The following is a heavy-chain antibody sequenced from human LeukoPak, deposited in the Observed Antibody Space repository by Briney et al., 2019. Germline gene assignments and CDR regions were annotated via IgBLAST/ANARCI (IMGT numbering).Heavy chain of an antibody. CDR3: ARDILSSLSSWQDLMDYGEPFDY. CDR2: INPSGGST. D-gene: IGHD4-17*01. CDR1: GYTFTNYG. V-gene: IGHV1-46*01. J-gene: IGHJ4*02. Sequence: ASVKVSCKASGYTFTNYGISWVRQAPGQGLEWMGIINPSGGSTSYAQKFQGRVTMTRDTSTSTVYMELSSLRSEDTAVYYCARDILSSLSSWQDLMDYGEPFDYWGQGTLVTVSS.